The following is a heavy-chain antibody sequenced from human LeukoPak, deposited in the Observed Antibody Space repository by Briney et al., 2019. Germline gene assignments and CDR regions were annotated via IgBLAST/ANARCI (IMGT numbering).Heavy chain of an antibody. Sequence: SQTLSLTCTVSGGAISSGDYYWSWIRQPPGKGLEWIGYIYYSGSTYYNPSLKSRVTISVDTSNNQFSLKLSSVTAADTAVYYGARARRLGLSSPNYYYYMDVWGKGTTVTVSS. V-gene: IGHV4-30-4*08. CDR1: GGAISSGDYY. CDR3: ARARRLGLSSPNYYYYMDV. D-gene: IGHD3-16*01. CDR2: IYYSGST. J-gene: IGHJ6*03.